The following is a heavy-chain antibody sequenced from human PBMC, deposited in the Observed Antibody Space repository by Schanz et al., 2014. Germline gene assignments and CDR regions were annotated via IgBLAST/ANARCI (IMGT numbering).Heavy chain of an antibody. CDR1: GFTFSDHY. V-gene: IGHV3-72*01. J-gene: IGHJ4*02. CDR2: ITNKPNNYNT. CDR3: VRLDVHDY. Sequence: EVQLVGSGGGMVQPGGSLRLSCAASGFTFSDHYMDWVRQAPGKGLEWVGRITNKPNNYNTEYAASVKGRFTISRDDSRNSLYLQMSSLKTEDTAVYYCVRLDVHDYWGQGTLVTVSA. D-gene: IGHD3-16*01.